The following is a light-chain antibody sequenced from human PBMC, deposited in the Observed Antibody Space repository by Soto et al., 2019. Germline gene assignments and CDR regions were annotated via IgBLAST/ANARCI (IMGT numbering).Light chain of an antibody. CDR2: AAS. V-gene: IGKV1-17*01. J-gene: IGKJ1*01. CDR3: LKHNTSPRT. CDR1: QGIRND. Sequence: DIQMTQFPPTLSASIGDTVTITCRASQGIRNDLGWYQQRPGKAPKRLIYAASTLQPGVPSRFSGSGSGTDFNLTISSLQPEDFATYYCLKHNTSPRTFGQGTKVDIK.